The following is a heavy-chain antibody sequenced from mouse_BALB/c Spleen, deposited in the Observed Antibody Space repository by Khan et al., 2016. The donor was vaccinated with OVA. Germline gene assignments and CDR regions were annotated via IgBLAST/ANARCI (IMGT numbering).Heavy chain of an antibody. J-gene: IGHJ1*01. D-gene: IGHD1-1*01. CDR2: IHSDGSAI. CDR3: MRYGNYWYFDV. V-gene: IGHV11-2*02. CDR1: GFTFSGFW. Sequence: EVQLLETGGGLVQPGGSRGLSCEGSGFTFSGFWMRWVRQTPGKTLEWIGDIHSDGSAINYAPSIKDRFTIFRDNDKSTLYLQMSNVRSEDTATYFCMRYGNYWYFDVWGAGTTVTVSS.